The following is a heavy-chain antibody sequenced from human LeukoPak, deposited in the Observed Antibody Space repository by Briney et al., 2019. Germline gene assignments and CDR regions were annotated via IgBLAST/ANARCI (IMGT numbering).Heavy chain of an antibody. J-gene: IGHJ4*02. Sequence: GGSLRLSCAASGFTFSTYDMNWVRQAPGKGLEWVSSVSRGSRYIYYADSVKGRFTISRDNSKNTLYLQMNSLRAEDTAVYYCAKDSGRWQWLEEIDYWGQGTLVTVSS. CDR3: AKDSGRWQWLEEIDY. CDR1: GFTFSTYD. V-gene: IGHV3-21*04. CDR2: VSRGSRYI. D-gene: IGHD6-19*01.